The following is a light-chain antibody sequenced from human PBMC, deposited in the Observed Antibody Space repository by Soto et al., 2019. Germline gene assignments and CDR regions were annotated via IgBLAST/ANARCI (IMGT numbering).Light chain of an antibody. CDR1: QSVSSN. J-gene: IGKJ4*01. V-gene: IGKV3-11*01. CDR3: QPRGNSLT. CDR2: DTS. Sequence: EIGLIQSPAALSLYPGERATLSCRASQSVSSNLAWYQQNPGQAPNLLIYDTSNRATGIPARFSGSGSGTDFTLTISSLEPEDFAVYYCQPRGNSLTFGGGTKVDIK.